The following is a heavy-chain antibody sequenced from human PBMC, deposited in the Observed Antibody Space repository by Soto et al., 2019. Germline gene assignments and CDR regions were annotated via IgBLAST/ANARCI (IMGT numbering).Heavy chain of an antibody. Sequence: SETLSLTCTVSGGYVSSTTYYWTWIRQPPGKGLEWIGSIYYSGSTYYNTSLKSRITISVDTSKNQFSLKLSSAAAADTAVYYCTIYPRMAFFGVPFDSWGQGALVTVSS. CDR3: TIYPRMAFFGVPFDS. D-gene: IGHD3-16*01. CDR2: IYYSGST. V-gene: IGHV4-39*01. CDR1: GGYVSSTTYY. J-gene: IGHJ4*02.